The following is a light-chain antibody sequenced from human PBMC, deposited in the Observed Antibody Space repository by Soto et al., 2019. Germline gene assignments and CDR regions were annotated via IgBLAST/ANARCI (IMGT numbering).Light chain of an antibody. CDR3: QQRSDSIT. J-gene: IGKJ5*01. V-gene: IGKV3-11*01. CDR1: QSVSSN. CDR2: DAS. Sequence: EILMTQSPSTLAVSPGERATLSCRASQSVSSNLAWYQQKPGQAPRLLIYDASNRATGIPARLSGSGSGTALTLTISSLEPEDFPVYYCQQRSDSITFGQGTRLEIK.